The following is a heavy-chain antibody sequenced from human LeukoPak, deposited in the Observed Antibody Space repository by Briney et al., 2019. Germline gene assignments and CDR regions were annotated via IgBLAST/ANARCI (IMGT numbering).Heavy chain of an antibody. Sequence: GGSLRLSCAASGFTFSSYGMHWVRQAPGKGLEWVSSISSSSSYIYYADSVKGRFTISRDNAKNSLYLQMNSLRAEDTAVYYCARVRSAPDAFDIWGQGTMVTVSS. CDR1: GFTFSSYG. CDR3: ARVRSAPDAFDI. V-gene: IGHV3-21*01. J-gene: IGHJ3*02. CDR2: ISSSSSYI.